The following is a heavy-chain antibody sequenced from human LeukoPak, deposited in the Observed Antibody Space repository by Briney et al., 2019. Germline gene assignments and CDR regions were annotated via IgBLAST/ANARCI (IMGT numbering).Heavy chain of an antibody. CDR1: GFTFSSYS. J-gene: IGHJ4*02. Sequence: GGSLRLSCAASGFTFSSYSMNWVRQAPGKGLEWVSSISSSSSYIYYADSVKGRFTISRDNAKNSLYLQMNSLRAEDTAVYYCARDGRFPPEPLPRYFDYWGQGTLVTVSS. CDR2: ISSSSSYI. D-gene: IGHD1-14*01. CDR3: ARDGRFPPEPLPRYFDY. V-gene: IGHV3-21*01.